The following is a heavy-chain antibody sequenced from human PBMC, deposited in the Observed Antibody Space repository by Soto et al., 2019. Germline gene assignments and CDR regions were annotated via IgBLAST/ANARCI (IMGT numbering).Heavy chain of an antibody. D-gene: IGHD1-20*01. J-gene: IGHJ4*02. Sequence: QVQLVQSGAEVEKPGASVKVSCQASGYKFNTYDINWVRQATGQGLEWMGWMSPSSGNTGYAQKFQGRVTMTRDTSVSTAYMELNSLTSDDTAVYYCAQGITQGYDYWGQGTPVTVSS. CDR3: AQGITQGYDY. CDR1: GYKFNTYD. V-gene: IGHV1-8*02. CDR2: MSPSSGNT.